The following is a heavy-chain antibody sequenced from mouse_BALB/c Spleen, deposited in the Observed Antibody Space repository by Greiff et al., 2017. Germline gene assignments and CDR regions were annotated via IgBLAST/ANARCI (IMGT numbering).Heavy chain of an antibody. Sequence: EVHLVESGTVLARPGASVKMSCKASGYTFTSYWMHWVKQRPGQGLEWIGAIYPGNSDTSYNQKFKGKAKLTAVTSTSTAYMELSSLTTEDSAVYYCARVSYGRYFDYWGQGTTLTVSS. CDR1: GYTFTSYW. CDR2: IYPGNSDT. J-gene: IGHJ2*01. CDR3: ARVSYGRYFDY. V-gene: IGHV1-5*01. D-gene: IGHD2-1*01.